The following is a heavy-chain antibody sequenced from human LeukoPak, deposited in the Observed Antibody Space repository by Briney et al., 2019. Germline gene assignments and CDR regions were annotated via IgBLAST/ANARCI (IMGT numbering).Heavy chain of an antibody. Sequence: PGGSLRLSCAASGFTVSSNYMSWIRQAPGKGLEWIAYISYSDDTIYYADSVKGRFAISRDNAKNSLYLQMTSLRAEDTAMYYCAREYSGSSDYYYYMDVWGKGTTVTISS. CDR2: ISYSDDTI. V-gene: IGHV3-11*04. J-gene: IGHJ6*03. CDR3: AREYSGSSDYYYYMDV. CDR1: GFTVSSNY. D-gene: IGHD6-6*01.